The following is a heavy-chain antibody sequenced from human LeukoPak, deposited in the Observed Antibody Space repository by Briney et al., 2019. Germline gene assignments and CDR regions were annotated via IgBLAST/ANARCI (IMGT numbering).Heavy chain of an antibody. J-gene: IGHJ3*02. Sequence: ASVKVFCKASGYTFTGYYMHWVRQAPGQGLERMGWINPHSGGTNYAQKFQGRVTMTRDTSISTAYMELSRLRSDDTAVYYCARHDSSGYDAFDIWGQGTMVTVSS. V-gene: IGHV1-2*02. CDR2: INPHSGGT. D-gene: IGHD3-22*01. CDR1: GYTFTGYY. CDR3: ARHDSSGYDAFDI.